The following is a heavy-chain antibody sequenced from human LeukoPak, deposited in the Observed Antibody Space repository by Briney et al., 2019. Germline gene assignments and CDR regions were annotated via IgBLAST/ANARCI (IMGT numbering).Heavy chain of an antibody. CDR3: ASRGPPRTLLRGVKSGWFDP. V-gene: IGHV4-34*01. Sequence: SETLSLICVLYSGSSSGYYWSWIRQPPGKGLEWMGEINHSRSTNYNPSLKSRVTISVDTSKNQFSLKLSSVSAADTAVYYCASRGPPRTLLRGVKSGWFDPWGQGTLVTVSS. J-gene: IGHJ5*02. CDR1: SGSSSGYY. CDR2: INHSRST. D-gene: IGHD3-10*01.